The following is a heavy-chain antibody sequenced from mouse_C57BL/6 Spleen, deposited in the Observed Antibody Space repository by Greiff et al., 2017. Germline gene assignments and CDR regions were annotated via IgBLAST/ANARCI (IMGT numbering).Heavy chain of an antibody. Sequence: EVQLQQSGPELVKPGASVKISCKASGYSFTGYYMNWVKQSPEKSLEWIGEINPSTGGTTYNQKFKAKATLTVDKSSSTAYMQLKSLTSEDSAVYYGARGGGLGERGYYFDYWGQGTTLTVSS. J-gene: IGHJ2*01. D-gene: IGHD3-3*01. CDR1: GYSFTGYY. V-gene: IGHV1-42*01. CDR3: ARGGGLGERGYYFDY. CDR2: INPSTGGT.